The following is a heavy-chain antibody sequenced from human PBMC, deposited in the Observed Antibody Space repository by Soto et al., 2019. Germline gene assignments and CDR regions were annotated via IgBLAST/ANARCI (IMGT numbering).Heavy chain of an antibody. CDR3: TRDRSSFMRGRIRGPYGGLDV. D-gene: IGHD3-10*01. V-gene: IGHV3-21*01. CDR1: RFAFSSYS. CDR2: IHSVASYV. Sequence: QLVESGGGLVKPGGSLRVSCAASRFAFSSYSMHWVRQAPMKGLEWVASIHSVASYVYYADSVEGRVTISRDNAKKSVYLQMNSLRAEDTAVSYCTRDRSSFMRGRIRGPYGGLDVWGQGTTVLVS. J-gene: IGHJ6*02.